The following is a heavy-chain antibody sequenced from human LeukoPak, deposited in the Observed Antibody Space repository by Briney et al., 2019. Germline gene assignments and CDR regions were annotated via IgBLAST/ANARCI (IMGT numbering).Heavy chain of an antibody. J-gene: IGHJ4*02. Sequence: SETLSLTCAVYGGSFSGYYWSWIRQPPGKGLEWIGEINHSGSTNYNPSLKSRVTISVDTSKNQFSLKLSSVTAADTAVYYCARAFTYYDFWSGYLSRYFDYWGQGTLVTVSS. V-gene: IGHV4-34*01. CDR3: ARAFTYYDFWSGYLSRYFDY. CDR1: GGSFSGYY. CDR2: INHSGST. D-gene: IGHD3-3*01.